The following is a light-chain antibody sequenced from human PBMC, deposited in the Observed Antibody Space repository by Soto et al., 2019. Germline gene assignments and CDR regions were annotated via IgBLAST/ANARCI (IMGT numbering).Light chain of an antibody. CDR1: QSVSSN. CDR3: QQRSNWPPIT. V-gene: IGKV3-11*01. CDR2: DAS. J-gene: IGKJ5*01. Sequence: IEITQAPPTLPDSPGERATLSCRASQSVSSNLAWYQQKPGQAPRILIYDASNRATGIPARFSGSGSGTDFTLTISSLEPEDFAVYYCQQRSNWPPITFGQGTRLEIK.